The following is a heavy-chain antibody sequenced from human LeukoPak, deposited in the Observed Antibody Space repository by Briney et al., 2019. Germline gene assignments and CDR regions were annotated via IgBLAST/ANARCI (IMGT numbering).Heavy chain of an antibody. CDR3: ARPRYSSSWRYAFDI. J-gene: IGHJ3*02. CDR1: GFTFSSYS. CDR2: ISSSSSTI. Sequence: GGSLRLSCAASGFTFSSYSMNWVRQAPGKGLEWVSYISSSSSTIYYADSVKGRFTISRDNAKNSLYLQMNSLRAEDTAVYYCARPRYSSSWRYAFDIWGQGTMVTASS. D-gene: IGHD6-13*01. V-gene: IGHV3-48*04.